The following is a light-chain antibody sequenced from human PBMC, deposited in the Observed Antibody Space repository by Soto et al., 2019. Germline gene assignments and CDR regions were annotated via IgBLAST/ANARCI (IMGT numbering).Light chain of an antibody. CDR2: GAS. CDR1: QSISSTQ. V-gene: IGKV3D-20*02. J-gene: IGKJ5*01. Sequence: EIVLTQSPDTLSLSPGERATLSCRASQSISSTQLVWYQQRPGQAPSLLIFGASSRATGIPDRFSGSGSGTDFTLTISSLEPEDFAVYYCQQRSSWPPTITFGQGTRLEIK. CDR3: QQRSSWPPTIT.